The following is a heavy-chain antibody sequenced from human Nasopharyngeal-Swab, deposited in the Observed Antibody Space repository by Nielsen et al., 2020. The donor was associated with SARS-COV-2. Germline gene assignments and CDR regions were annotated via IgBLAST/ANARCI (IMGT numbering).Heavy chain of an antibody. V-gene: IGHV1-46*01. CDR1: GYTFTSYY. CDR2: INPSGGST. Sequence: ASVKVSCKASGYTFTSYYMHWVRQAPGQGLEWMGIINPSGGSTSYAQKFQGRVTMTRDTSTSTVYMELRSLRSDDTAVYYCARDQYAHITMVRGGLYYFDYWGQGTLVTVSS. J-gene: IGHJ4*02. CDR3: ARDQYAHITMVRGGLYYFDY. D-gene: IGHD3-10*01.